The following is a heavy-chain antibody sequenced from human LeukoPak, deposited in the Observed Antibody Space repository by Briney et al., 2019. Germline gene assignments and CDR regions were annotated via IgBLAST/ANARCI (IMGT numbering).Heavy chain of an antibody. V-gene: IGHV1-18*01. D-gene: IGHD3-16*01. Sequence: ASVKVSCKASGYTFTSYDINWVRQAPGQGLEWVGWINAKKGNTDYAQKLQDRVTITTDTSTSTAYMELRSLRSDDTAVYYCAKDYDYVIDYWGQGTLVTVSS. CDR3: AKDYDYVIDY. J-gene: IGHJ4*02. CDR1: GYTFTSYD. CDR2: INAKKGNT.